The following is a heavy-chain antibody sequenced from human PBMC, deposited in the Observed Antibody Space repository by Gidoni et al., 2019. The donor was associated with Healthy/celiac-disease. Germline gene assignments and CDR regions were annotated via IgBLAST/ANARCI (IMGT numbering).Heavy chain of an antibody. D-gene: IGHD6-19*01. CDR2: ISSSGSTI. Sequence: QVQLVESGGGLVKPGGSLRLSCAASGFTFSDYYMSWIRQAPGKGLYWVSYISSSGSTIYYADSVKGRFTISRDNAKNSLYLQMNSLRAEDTAVYYCARDLPQWLVLREAFDIWGQGTMVTVSS. V-gene: IGHV3-11*01. CDR3: ARDLPQWLVLREAFDI. J-gene: IGHJ3*02. CDR1: GFTFSDYY.